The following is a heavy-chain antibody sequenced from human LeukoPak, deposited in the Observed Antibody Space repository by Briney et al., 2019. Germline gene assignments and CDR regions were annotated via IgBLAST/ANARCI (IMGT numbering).Heavy chain of an antibody. V-gene: IGHV3-21*04. CDR2: ISSSSSYI. D-gene: IGHD3-22*01. J-gene: IGHJ3*02. Sequence: GGSLRLSCAASGFTFSSYSMNWVRQAPGKGLEWVSSISSSSSYIYYADSVKGRFTISRDNSKNTLYLQMNSLRAEDTAVYYCAKVRDSGYYYVGGDEAFDIWGQGTMVTVSS. CDR1: GFTFSSYS. CDR3: AKVRDSGYYYVGGDEAFDI.